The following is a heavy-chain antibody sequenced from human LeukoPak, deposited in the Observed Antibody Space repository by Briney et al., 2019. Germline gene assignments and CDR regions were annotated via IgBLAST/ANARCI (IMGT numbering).Heavy chain of an antibody. CDR2: ISGYNGNT. J-gene: IGHJ3*02. V-gene: IGHV1-18*01. Sequence: ASVKVSCKASGYTFTSYGISWVRQAPGQGLEWMGWISGYNGNTNYAQKLQGRVTMTTDTSTSTAYMELRSLRSDDTAAYYCARVSAPIGYCSSTSCYAAFDIWGQGTMVTVSS. D-gene: IGHD2-2*01. CDR3: ARVSAPIGYCSSTSCYAAFDI. CDR1: GYTFTSYG.